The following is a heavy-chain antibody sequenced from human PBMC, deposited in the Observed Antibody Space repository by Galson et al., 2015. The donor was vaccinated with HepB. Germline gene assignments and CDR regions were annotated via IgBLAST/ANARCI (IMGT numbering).Heavy chain of an antibody. CDR1: GFTFSYYE. CDR3: ARPNCSGGSCYLDY. J-gene: IGHJ4*02. CDR2: LSSGGRTF. D-gene: IGHD2-15*01. V-gene: IGHV3-48*03. Sequence: SLRLPCAASGFTFSYYEMNWVRQAPGRGLEWISYLSSGGRTFSYADSVQGRFTISRDNAKNSLYLQMNSLSAEDTAVYYCARPNCSGGSCYLDYWGQGTLVTVSS.